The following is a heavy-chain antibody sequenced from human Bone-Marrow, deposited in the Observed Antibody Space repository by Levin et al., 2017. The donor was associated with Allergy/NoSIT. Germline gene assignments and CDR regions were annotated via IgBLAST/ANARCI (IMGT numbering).Heavy chain of an antibody. CDR2: ISGRSSHI. CDR1: GFTFSSHN. CDR3: ARVEGGSSDFALRD. J-gene: IGHJ4*02. V-gene: IGHV3-21*01. Sequence: GESLKISCAASGFTFSSHNFNWVRQAPGKGLEWVSFISGRSSHIYYADSVKGRFTISRDNAKNLVFLQMSSLRAEDTAVYYCARVEGGSSDFALRDWGQGTLVTVAS. D-gene: IGHD6-6*01.